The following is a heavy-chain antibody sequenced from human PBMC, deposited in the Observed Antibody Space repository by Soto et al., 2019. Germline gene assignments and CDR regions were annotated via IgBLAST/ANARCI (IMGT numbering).Heavy chain of an antibody. D-gene: IGHD4-17*01. Sequence: PSETLSLPCTVSGVSGSSGSFYWAWIRQPPGKGLEWMGFGSYSGTTNYKPSLKSRVTIPVDTSRSQISLKVSSLTAADTAVYYCARGATVTQYDYWGEGTQATVSA. CDR1: GVSGSSGSFY. V-gene: IGHV4-61*01. CDR3: ARGATVTQYDY. CDR2: GSYSGTT. J-gene: IGHJ4*02.